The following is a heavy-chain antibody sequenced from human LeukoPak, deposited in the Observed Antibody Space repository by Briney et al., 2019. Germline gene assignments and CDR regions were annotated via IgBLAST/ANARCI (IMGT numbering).Heavy chain of an antibody. CDR2: IYPGDSDT. J-gene: IGHJ4*02. CDR1: GYSFTSYW. D-gene: IGHD1-26*01. CDR3: ARPGWPPSLMVGSYYFDY. V-gene: IGHV5-51*01. Sequence: GESLKISCKGSGYSFTSYWIGWVRQMPGKGLEWIGIIYPGDSDTRYSPSFQGQVTISADKSISTAYLQWSSLKASDTAMYYCARPGWPPSLMVGSYYFDYWGQGTLVTVSS.